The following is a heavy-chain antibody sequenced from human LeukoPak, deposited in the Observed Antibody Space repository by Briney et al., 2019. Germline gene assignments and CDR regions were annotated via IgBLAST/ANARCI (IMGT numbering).Heavy chain of an antibody. V-gene: IGHV4-34*01. D-gene: IGHD2-2*01. Sequence: SETLSLTCAVYGGSFSGYYWSWIRQPPGKGLEWIGEINHSGSTNYNPSLKSRGTISVDTSKNQFSLKLSSVTAADTAVYYCASHRARYCSSTSCPRPFDYWGQGTLVTVSS. CDR1: GGSFSGYY. CDR2: INHSGST. CDR3: ASHRARYCSSTSCPRPFDY. J-gene: IGHJ4*02.